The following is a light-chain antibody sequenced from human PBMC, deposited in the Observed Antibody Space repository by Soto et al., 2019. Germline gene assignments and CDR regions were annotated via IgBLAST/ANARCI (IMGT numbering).Light chain of an antibody. CDR3: QEYGGSLKWA. Sequence: EIVLTQSPGTLSLSPGERATLSCRASQSIARSYLVWYQQRPGQAPRLLIYATSSRATGIPDRFSGSGSGTDFNLAISRLEPDAFAVYYCQEYGGSLKWAFGQGAKVEIK. CDR1: QSIARSY. V-gene: IGKV3-20*01. CDR2: ATS. J-gene: IGKJ1*01.